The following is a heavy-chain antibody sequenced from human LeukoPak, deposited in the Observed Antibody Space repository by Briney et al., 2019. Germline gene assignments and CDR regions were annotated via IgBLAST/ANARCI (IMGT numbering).Heavy chain of an antibody. D-gene: IGHD5-18*01. CDR1: GGSISSSSYY. V-gene: IGHV4-39*01. Sequence: SETLSLTCTVSGGSISSSSYYWGWIRQPPGKGLEWIGSIYYSGSTYYNPSLKSRVTISVDTSKNQFSLKLSSVTAADTAVYYCARYSYGGMDVWGLGTTVTVSS. CDR3: ARYSYGGMDV. J-gene: IGHJ6*02. CDR2: IYYSGST.